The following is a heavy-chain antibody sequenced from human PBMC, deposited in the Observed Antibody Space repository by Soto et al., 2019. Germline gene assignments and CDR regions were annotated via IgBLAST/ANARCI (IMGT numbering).Heavy chain of an antibody. CDR2: IIPIFGTA. V-gene: IGHV1-69*01. J-gene: IGHJ6*02. Sequence: VQLVQSGAEVKKPGSSVKVSCKASGGTFSSYAISWVRQAPGQGLEWMGGIIPIFGTANYAQKFQGRVTITADESTSTAYMELSSLRSEDTAVYYCARDPYCSSTSCPPYYYGMDVWGQGTTVTVSS. CDR3: ARDPYCSSTSCPPYYYGMDV. D-gene: IGHD2-2*01. CDR1: GGTFSSYA.